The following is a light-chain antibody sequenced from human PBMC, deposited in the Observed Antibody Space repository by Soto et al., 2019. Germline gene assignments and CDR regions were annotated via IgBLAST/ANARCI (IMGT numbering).Light chain of an antibody. CDR2: DVS. V-gene: IGLV2-14*01. CDR3: SSYTSSSTLV. Sequence: QSALTQPASVSGSPGQSITISCTGTSSDVAAYNYVSWYQQHPGKAPTLLIYDVSSRPSSISNRFSASKSGNTASLTISGLQAEDEADYYCSSYTSSSTLVFGGGTKVTVL. CDR1: SSDVAAYNY. J-gene: IGLJ2*01.